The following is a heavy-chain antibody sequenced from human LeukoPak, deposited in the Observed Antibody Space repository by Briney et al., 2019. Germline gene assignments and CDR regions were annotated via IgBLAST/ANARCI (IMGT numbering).Heavy chain of an antibody. D-gene: IGHD3-10*01. CDR1: GFTFSSYS. J-gene: IGHJ4*02. CDR3: ARDPPYYGSGSYFDY. CDR2: ISSSSYI. Sequence: GSLRLSCAASGFTFSSYSMNWVRQAPGKGLEWVSSISSSSYIYYADSVKGRFTISRDNAKNSLYLQMNSLRAEDTAVYYCARDPPYYGSGSYFDYWGQGTLVTVSS. V-gene: IGHV3-21*01.